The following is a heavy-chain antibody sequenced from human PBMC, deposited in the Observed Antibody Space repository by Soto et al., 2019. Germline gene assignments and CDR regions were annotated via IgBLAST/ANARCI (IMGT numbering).Heavy chain of an antibody. CDR1: GGSISSSNW. J-gene: IGHJ6*02. CDR3: ARVGGYCTNGVCYTGGWSYYYYGMDV. V-gene: IGHV4-4*02. CDR2: IYHSGST. D-gene: IGHD2-8*01. Sequence: PSETLSLTCAVSGGSISSSNWWSWVRQPPGKGLEWIGEIYHSGSTNYNPSLKSRVTISVDKSKNQFSLKLSSVTAADTAVYYCARVGGYCTNGVCYTGGWSYYYYGMDVWGQGTTVTVSS.